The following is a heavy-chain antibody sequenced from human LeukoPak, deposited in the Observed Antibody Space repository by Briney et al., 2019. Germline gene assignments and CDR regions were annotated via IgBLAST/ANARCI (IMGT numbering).Heavy chain of an antibody. Sequence: LEALSLTCTVSVDSITGSIYCWGWIRQPPGKGLGWIGSIFYGGSTYYNPSLKSRVTISVGTSKNQFSLKLNALTAADTVVYYCARHGVGYMGYRSGEYYFHSWGQGTLVTVPS. CDR1: VDSITGSIYC. CDR3: ARHGVGYMGYRSGEYYFHS. J-gene: IGHJ4*02. CDR2: IFYGGST. V-gene: IGHV4-39*01. D-gene: IGHD5-12*01.